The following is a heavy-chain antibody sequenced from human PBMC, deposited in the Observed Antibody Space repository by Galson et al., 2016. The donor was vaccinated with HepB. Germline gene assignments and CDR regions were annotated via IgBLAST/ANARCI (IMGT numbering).Heavy chain of an antibody. V-gene: IGHV3-48*02. D-gene: IGHD3-16*01. CDR2: MSSSGTSV. CDR1: GFTLSTYS. J-gene: IGHJ5*02. CDR3: ASPFAPERGRYVL. Sequence: SLRLSCAASGFTLSTYSMNWFRQAPGKGLEWVSYMSSSGTSVYYTDSVKGRFTISRDNAKNSLYLQMNSLRDEDTAVYSCASPFAPERGRYVLWGQGTLVTVAS.